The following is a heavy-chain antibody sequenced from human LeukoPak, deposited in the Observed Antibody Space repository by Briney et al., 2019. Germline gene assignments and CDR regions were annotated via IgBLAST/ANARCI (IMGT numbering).Heavy chain of an antibody. CDR3: AGLGVMVLVYQSES. V-gene: IGHV4-39*07. CDR2: ISYSGNT. Sequence: SETLSLTCAVSGGPVSSSKYLWGWIRQPPGKDLEWIGSISYSGNTDYNPSLKSRVTLSVDTSKNQFSLKLTSVTAADSAVYYCAGLGVMVLVYQSESWGQGTPVTVSS. CDR1: GGPVSSSKYL. J-gene: IGHJ1*01. D-gene: IGHD2-8*01.